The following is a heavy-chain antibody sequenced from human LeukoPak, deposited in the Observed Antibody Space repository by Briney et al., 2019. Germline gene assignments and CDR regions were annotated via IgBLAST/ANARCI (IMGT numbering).Heavy chain of an antibody. J-gene: IGHJ6*02. CDR2: IWYDGSNN. V-gene: IGHV3-33*01. Sequence: GRSLRLSCAASGFTFSSYGMHWVRQAPGKGLEWVAVIWYDGSNNYYADSVKGRFTISRDNSKNTLYLQMNSLRAEDTAVHYCARAPRIAAAGYYYYGMDVWGQGTTVTVSS. CDR1: GFTFSSYG. CDR3: ARAPRIAAAGYYYYGMDV. D-gene: IGHD6-13*01.